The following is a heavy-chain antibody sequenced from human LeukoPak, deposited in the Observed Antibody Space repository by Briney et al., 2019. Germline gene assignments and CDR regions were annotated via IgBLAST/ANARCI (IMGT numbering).Heavy chain of an antibody. CDR1: GFTFSGYA. J-gene: IGHJ4*02. CDR2: ITSDGRDK. CDR3: ARDQGY. V-gene: IGHV3-30*03. Sequence: GGSLRLSCAASGFTFSGYAIHWVRQAPGKGLEWVAVITSDGRDKHHADSVKGRFTISRDNSKNTLYLQMNSLRAEDTAVYYCARDQGYWGQGTLVTVSS.